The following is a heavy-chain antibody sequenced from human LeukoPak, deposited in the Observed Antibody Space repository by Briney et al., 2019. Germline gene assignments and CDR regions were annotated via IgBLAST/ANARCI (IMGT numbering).Heavy chain of an antibody. V-gene: IGHV4-59*01. CDR3: AIGRDAYKTGY. Sequence: SETLSLTCTVSGDSISTYYCSWIRQSPGKGLEWNGYIYYNGSPNYNPSLKSRVTISLDTSKSQFSLKLSSVTAADTAVYYCAIGRDAYKTGYWGQGALVTVSS. CDR1: GDSISTYY. CDR2: IYYNGSP. J-gene: IGHJ4*02. D-gene: IGHD5-24*01.